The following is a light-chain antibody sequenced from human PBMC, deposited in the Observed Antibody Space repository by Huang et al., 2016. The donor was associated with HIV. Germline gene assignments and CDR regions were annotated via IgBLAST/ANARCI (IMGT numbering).Light chain of an antibody. Sequence: EIVLTQSPGTLSLSPGARATLSCRASQSVRSSYLAWYQQKPGQAPRLLIYGASSRATGIPDRFSGSGSGTDFTLTISRLEPEDFAVYFCQQYGSSPLGTFGQGTKLEIK. CDR1: QSVRSSY. CDR2: GAS. J-gene: IGKJ2*01. V-gene: IGKV3-20*01. CDR3: QQYGSSPLGT.